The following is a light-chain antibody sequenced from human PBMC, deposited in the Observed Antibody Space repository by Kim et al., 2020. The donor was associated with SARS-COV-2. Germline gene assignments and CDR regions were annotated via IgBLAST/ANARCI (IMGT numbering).Light chain of an antibody. CDR3: QQYDDLPPFA. V-gene: IGKV1-33*01. CDR2: DAS. CDR1: QDISTY. Sequence: DIQLTQSPSSLSASVGDRVTITCQASQDISTYLNWYQQKPGTAPKLLISDASTLEPRVPSRFSGSGSGTDFTLTISRLQPEDIATYFWQQYDDLPPFAFGPGTKVDIK. J-gene: IGKJ3*01.